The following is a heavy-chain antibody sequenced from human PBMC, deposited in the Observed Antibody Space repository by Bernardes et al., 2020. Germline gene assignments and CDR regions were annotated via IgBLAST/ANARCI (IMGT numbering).Heavy chain of an antibody. CDR2: INPNSGGT. J-gene: IGHJ4*02. D-gene: IGHD3-22*01. V-gene: IGHV1-2*04. CDR1: GYTFTGYY. CDR3: ARETPYYYDSSGHPPGFDY. Sequence: ASVKVSCKASGYTFTGYYMHWVRQAPGQGLEWMGCINPNSGGTNYAQKFQGWVTMTRDTSISTAYMELSRLRSDDTAVYYRARETPYYYDSSGHPPGFDYWGQGTLVTVSS.